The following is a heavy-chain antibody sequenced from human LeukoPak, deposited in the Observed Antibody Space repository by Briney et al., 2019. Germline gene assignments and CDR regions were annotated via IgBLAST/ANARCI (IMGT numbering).Heavy chain of an antibody. CDR1: GFTFSSYW. D-gene: IGHD4-23*01. CDR2: IKSKTDGGTT. CDR3: TARRLRWYDY. V-gene: IGHV3-15*07. J-gene: IGHJ4*02. Sequence: GGSLRLSCAASGFTFSSYWMNWVRQAPGKGLEWVGRIKSKTDGGTTDNAAPVKGRFTISRDDPKNTLYLQMNSLKTEDTAVYYCTARRLRWYDYWGQGTLVTVSS.